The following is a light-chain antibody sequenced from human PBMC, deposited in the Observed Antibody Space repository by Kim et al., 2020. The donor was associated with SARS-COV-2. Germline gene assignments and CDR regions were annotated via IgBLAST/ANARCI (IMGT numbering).Light chain of an antibody. CDR1: WSNIGTNY. J-gene: IGLJ3*02. CDR3: SSWDDTLSGLV. V-gene: IGLV1-47*01. CDR2: MND. Sequence: GQSVTISCSGAWSNIGTNYVSWYQQVPGAAPKLLIYMNDERPSGVPGRFSASKSDTSGTLAISGLRSEDEADYYCSSWDDTLSGLVFGGGTKVTVL.